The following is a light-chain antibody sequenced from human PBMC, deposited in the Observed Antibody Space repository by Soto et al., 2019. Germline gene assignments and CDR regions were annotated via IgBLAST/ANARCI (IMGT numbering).Light chain of an antibody. J-gene: IGLJ2*01. CDR3: CSYAGSPTFVI. CDR2: EVS. CDR1: SSDVGSYNL. Sequence: QSVLTQPASVSGSPGQSITIPCTGASSDVGSYNLVYWYQQHPGKAPKLMIYEVSRRPSGISNRFSGSKSGNTASLTISGLQAEDEADYYCCSYAGSPTFVIFGGGTKLTVL. V-gene: IGLV2-23*02.